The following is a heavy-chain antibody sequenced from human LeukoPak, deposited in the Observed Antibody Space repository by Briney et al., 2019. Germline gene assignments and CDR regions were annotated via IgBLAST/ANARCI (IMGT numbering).Heavy chain of an antibody. CDR3: ARARYCSSTSCYYYAFDI. V-gene: IGHV1-69*05. CDR2: IIPIFGTA. CDR1: GGTFSSYA. J-gene: IGHJ3*02. D-gene: IGHD2-2*01. Sequence: SVKVSCKASGGTFSSYAISWVRQAPGQGLEWMGGIIPIFGTANYAQKFQGRVTITTDESTSTAYMELSSLRSEDTAVCYCARARYCSSTSCYYYAFDIWGQGTMVTVSS.